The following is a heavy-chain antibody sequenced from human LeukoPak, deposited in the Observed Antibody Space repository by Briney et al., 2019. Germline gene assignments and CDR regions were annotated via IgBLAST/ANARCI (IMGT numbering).Heavy chain of an antibody. Sequence: ASVKVSCKASGYTFTGYYMHWVRQAPGQGLEWMGWINPNSGGTNYAQKFQSRVTMTRDTSISTAYMELSRLRYDDTAVYYCARDGTRLRYFDWSSAPDYWGQGTLVTVSS. CDR2: INPNSGGT. D-gene: IGHD3-9*01. J-gene: IGHJ4*02. CDR3: ARDGTRLRYFDWSSAPDY. CDR1: GYTFTGYY. V-gene: IGHV1-2*02.